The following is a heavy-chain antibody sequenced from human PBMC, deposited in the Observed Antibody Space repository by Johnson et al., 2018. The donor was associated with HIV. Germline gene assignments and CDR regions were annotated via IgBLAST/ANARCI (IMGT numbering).Heavy chain of an antibody. CDR2: IRYDGSNK. D-gene: IGHD3-16*01. J-gene: IGHJ3*02. Sequence: QVQLVESGGGLVQPGGSLRLSCAASGFTFSTYGMHWVRKAPGKGLEWVAFIRYDGSNKYYTDSVKGQFTISRDNSKNTLYLQMNSLRAEDTAVYYCAKDKGVWGFDAFDIWGQGTMVTVSS. CDR3: AKDKGVWGFDAFDI. V-gene: IGHV3-30*02. CDR1: GFTFSTYG.